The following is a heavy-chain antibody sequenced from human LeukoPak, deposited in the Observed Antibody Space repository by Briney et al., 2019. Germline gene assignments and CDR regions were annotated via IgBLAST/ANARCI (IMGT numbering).Heavy chain of an antibody. CDR2: IYWDDDK. D-gene: IGHD4-23*01. J-gene: IGHJ4*02. CDR3: AHRRDYGGNSEFDY. Sequence: SGPTLVKPTQTLTLTCTFSGFSLSTSGVGVGWIRQPPGKALEWLALIYWDDDKRYSPSLESRLTITKDTSKNQVVLTMTNMDPVDIATYYCAHRRDYGGNSEFDYWDQGTLVTVSS. V-gene: IGHV2-5*02. CDR1: GFSLSTSGVG.